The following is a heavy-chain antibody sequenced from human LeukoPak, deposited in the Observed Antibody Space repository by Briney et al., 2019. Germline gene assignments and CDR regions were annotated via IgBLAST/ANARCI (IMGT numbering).Heavy chain of an antibody. CDR1: GYTFTSHY. CDR2: INPSGGST. J-gene: IGHJ5*02. V-gene: IGHV1-46*01. CDR3: AKDVRWDHPGFDP. D-gene: IGHD4-23*01. Sequence: ASVKVSCKASGYTFTSHYMHWVRQAPGQGLEWMGIINPSGGSTSYAQKFQGRVTMTRDTSTSTVYMELRSLRSEDTAVYYCAKDVRWDHPGFDPWGQGTLVIVSS.